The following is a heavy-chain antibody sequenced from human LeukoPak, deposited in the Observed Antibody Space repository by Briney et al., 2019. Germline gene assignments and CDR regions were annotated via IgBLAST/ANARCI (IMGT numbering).Heavy chain of an antibody. Sequence: SGPTLVKPTQTLTLTCTFSGFSLSTSGVGVGWIRQPPGKALEWPALINWDDDKRYSPSLKSRLTITKDTSKTQVVLTMTNMDPVDTATYYCAHASTTVTGFDYWGQGTLVTVSS. V-gene: IGHV2-5*02. CDR2: INWDDDK. J-gene: IGHJ4*02. CDR3: AHASTTVTGFDY. CDR1: GFSLSTSGVG. D-gene: IGHD4-17*01.